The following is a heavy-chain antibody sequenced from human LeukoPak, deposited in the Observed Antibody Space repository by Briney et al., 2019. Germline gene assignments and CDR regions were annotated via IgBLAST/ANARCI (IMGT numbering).Heavy chain of an antibody. J-gene: IGHJ4*02. D-gene: IGHD3-22*01. Sequence: PSETLSLTCTVSGGSISSSSYYWGWIRQPPGKGLEWIGSIYYSGSTYYNPSLKCRVTISVDTSKNQFSLKLSSVTAADTAVYYCARSLAVRWLLFDYWGQGTLVTVSS. V-gene: IGHV4-39*07. CDR3: ARSLAVRWLLFDY. CDR2: IYYSGST. CDR1: GGSISSSSYY.